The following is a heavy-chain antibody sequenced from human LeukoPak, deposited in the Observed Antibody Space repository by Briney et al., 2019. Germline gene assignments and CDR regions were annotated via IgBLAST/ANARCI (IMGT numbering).Heavy chain of an antibody. V-gene: IGHV1-24*01. Sequence: ASVKVSCKVSGYTLTELSMHWVRQAPGKGLEWMGGFDPEDDETIYAQKFQGRVTMTEDTSTDTAYMELSSLRSEDTAVYYCATGRHSSGWYQGDYWGQGTLVTVSS. D-gene: IGHD6-19*01. CDR1: GYTLTELS. CDR3: ATGRHSSGWYQGDY. J-gene: IGHJ4*02. CDR2: FDPEDDET.